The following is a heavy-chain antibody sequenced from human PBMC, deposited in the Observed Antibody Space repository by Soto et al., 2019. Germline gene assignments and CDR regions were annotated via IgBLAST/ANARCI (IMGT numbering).Heavy chain of an antibody. CDR3: AIQVARTPKDVLDI. Sequence: KPSETLSLTCTVSGGTISISSYYLGWIRQPPGKGLEWIGSIYYSGSTYYNPSLRSRLTISADTSENQFSLRLQSVTAADTAVYYCAIQVARTPKDVLDIWGQGNMVAVSS. CDR2: IYYSGST. CDR1: GGTISISSYY. V-gene: IGHV4-39*01. J-gene: IGHJ3*02.